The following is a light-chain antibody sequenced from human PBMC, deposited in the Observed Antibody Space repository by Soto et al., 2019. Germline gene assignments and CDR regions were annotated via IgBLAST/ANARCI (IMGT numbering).Light chain of an antibody. J-gene: IGKJ5*01. CDR3: QQYGNSPQVT. Sequence: EIGLTQSPGTVSLSPGERATLSCRASQSLSSTYLAWYQQKPGQAPRLLIYGASSRATGIPDRFSGSGSGTDFTLTISRLEPEDFAVYYCQQYGNSPQVTFGQGTRLEIK. CDR2: GAS. V-gene: IGKV3-20*01. CDR1: QSLSSTY.